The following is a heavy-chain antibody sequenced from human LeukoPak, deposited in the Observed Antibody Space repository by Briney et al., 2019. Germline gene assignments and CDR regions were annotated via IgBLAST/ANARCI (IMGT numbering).Heavy chain of an antibody. CDR2: IYHTGNS. Sequence: SETLSLTCTVSGGSVSSDYWSWIRQPPGNGLEWIGYIYHTGNSDYNPSLKSRATISLDTSKNQFSLKLTSVTDADTAVYFCASHPFSSPFDYWGQGTLVTVSS. CDR1: GGSVSSDY. V-gene: IGHV4-59*08. CDR3: ASHPFSSPFDY. J-gene: IGHJ4*02.